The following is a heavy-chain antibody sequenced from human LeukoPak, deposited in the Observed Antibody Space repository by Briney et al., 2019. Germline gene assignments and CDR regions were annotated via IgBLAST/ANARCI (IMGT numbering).Heavy chain of an antibody. CDR3: AREGYCRDDTCLSYDAFDI. Sequence: PGKSLTLSCTASGFTFSHFGMQWVRQAPGKGLEWVAVIHNDGTFGQYADSVKGRFTISKDNSQNILYLEMNSLRDDDTAVYYCAREGYCRDDTCLSYDAFDIWGQGTMVTVSS. CDR1: GFTFSHFG. CDR2: IHNDGTFG. J-gene: IGHJ3*02. V-gene: IGHV3-33*01. D-gene: IGHD2-15*01.